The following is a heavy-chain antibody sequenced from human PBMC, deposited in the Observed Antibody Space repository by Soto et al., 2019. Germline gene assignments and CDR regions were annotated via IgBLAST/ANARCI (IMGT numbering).Heavy chain of an antibody. Sequence: QVQLVDSGGGLVKPGGSLRLSCAASGFTFSNYYMTWIRQAPGKGLEWISYISDSGSVTYYADSVQGRFSISWDNAKNSLFLEMNDLRVDDTAVYYCARCLLGVGDPFDIWGQGTMVTVSS. CDR3: ARCLLGVGDPFDI. D-gene: IGHD2-15*01. V-gene: IGHV3-11*01. CDR1: GFTFSNYY. J-gene: IGHJ3*02. CDR2: ISDSGSVT.